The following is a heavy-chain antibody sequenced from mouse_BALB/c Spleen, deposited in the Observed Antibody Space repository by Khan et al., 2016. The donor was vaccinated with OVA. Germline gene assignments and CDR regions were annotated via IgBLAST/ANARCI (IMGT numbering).Heavy chain of an antibody. CDR2: ITYSGNT. V-gene: IGHV3-8*02. D-gene: IGHD1-1*01. CDR1: GDSITSGF. CDR3: ARSYGSWAMDY. Sequence: EVQLQESGPSLVKPSQTLSLTCSVTGDSITSGFWNWIRKFPGNKFEYLGYITYSGNTYYNPSLKSRISFTRDTSKSQYFLQLNSVTTKDTATYFCARSYGSWAMDYWGQGTSVTGSS. J-gene: IGHJ4*01.